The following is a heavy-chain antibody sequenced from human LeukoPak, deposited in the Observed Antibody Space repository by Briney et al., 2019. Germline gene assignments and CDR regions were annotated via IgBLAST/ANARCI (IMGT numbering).Heavy chain of an antibody. CDR1: GGSISSYY. CDR2: TYYSGST. J-gene: IGHJ4*02. CDR3: ARGRGISSWLFDY. V-gene: IGHV4-59*01. Sequence: SETLSLTCTVSGGSISSYYWSWIRQPPGKGLEWIGYTYYSGSTNYNPSLKSRVTISVDTSKNQFSLKLSSVTAADTAVYYCARGRGISSWLFDYWGQGTLVTVSS. D-gene: IGHD6-13*01.